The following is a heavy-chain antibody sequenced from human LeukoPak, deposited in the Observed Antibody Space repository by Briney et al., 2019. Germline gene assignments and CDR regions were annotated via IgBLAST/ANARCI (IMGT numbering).Heavy chain of an antibody. CDR1: GGSISSYY. Sequence: SETLSLTCTVSGGSISSYYWSWIRQPPGKGLEWIGYIYYSGSTNYNPSLKSRVTISVDTSKNQFSLKLSSVTAADTAVYYCARSLTRRYGMDVWGQGTMVTVSS. CDR2: IYYSGST. V-gene: IGHV4-59*01. J-gene: IGHJ6*02. CDR3: ARSLTRRYGMDV. D-gene: IGHD3-9*01.